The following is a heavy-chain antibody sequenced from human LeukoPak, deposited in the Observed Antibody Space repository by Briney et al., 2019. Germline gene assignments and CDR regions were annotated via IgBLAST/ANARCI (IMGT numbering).Heavy chain of an antibody. Sequence: GGSLRLSCAASGFTFDDYTMHWVRQAPGKGLEWVSLISWDGGSTYYADSVKGRFTISRDNSKNSLYLQMNSLRTEDTALYYCAKDGSGSYYGSGYSQHWGQGTLVTVSS. CDR2: ISWDGGST. J-gene: IGHJ1*01. CDR3: AKDGSGSYYGSGYSQH. D-gene: IGHD3-10*01. V-gene: IGHV3-43*01. CDR1: GFTFDDYT.